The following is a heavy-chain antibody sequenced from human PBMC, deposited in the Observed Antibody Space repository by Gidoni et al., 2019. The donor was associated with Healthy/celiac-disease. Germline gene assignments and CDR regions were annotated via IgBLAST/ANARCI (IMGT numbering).Heavy chain of an antibody. CDR1: GGSISSSSYY. Sequence: QLQLQESGPGLVKPSETLSLTCTVSGGSISSSSYYWGWIRQPPGKGLEWIGSIYYSGSTYYNPSLKSRVTIAVYPSQCLFSLKLSSVTAADTAVYFCPCLDKTDAFDIWGLGTMVAVSS. CDR3: PCLDKTDAFDI. J-gene: IGHJ3*02. V-gene: IGHV4-39*01. CDR2: IYYSGST.